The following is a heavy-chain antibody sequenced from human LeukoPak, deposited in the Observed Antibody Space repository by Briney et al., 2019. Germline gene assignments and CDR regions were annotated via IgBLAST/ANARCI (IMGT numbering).Heavy chain of an antibody. J-gene: IGHJ4*02. CDR3: ARGSSGSHTLDD. Sequence: ASVKVSCKTSGYSFTNYYIHWLRQAPGQGLEWMGWINPSSGGTEYAQKFQGRVTMTGDTSISTAYMELRRLRSDDTAVYYCARGSSGSHTLDDWGQGTRVTVFS. D-gene: IGHD1-26*01. CDR1: GYSFTNYY. CDR2: INPSSGGT. V-gene: IGHV1-2*02.